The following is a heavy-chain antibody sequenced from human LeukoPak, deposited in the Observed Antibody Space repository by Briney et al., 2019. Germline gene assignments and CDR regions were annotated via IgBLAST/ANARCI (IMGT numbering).Heavy chain of an antibody. CDR3: ARAGVDYYYYYMDV. D-gene: IGHD2-8*01. CDR1: GYTFTSYD. J-gene: IGHJ6*03. Sequence: ASVKVSCKASGYTFTSYDINWVRQATGQGLEWMGWMNPNSGNTGYAQKFQGRVTITRNTSISTAHMELSSLRSEDTAVYYCARAGVDYYYYYMDVWGKGTTVTVSS. V-gene: IGHV1-8*03. CDR2: MNPNSGNT.